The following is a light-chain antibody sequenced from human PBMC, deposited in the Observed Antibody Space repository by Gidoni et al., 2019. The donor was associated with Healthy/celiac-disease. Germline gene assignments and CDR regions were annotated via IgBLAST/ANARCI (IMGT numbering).Light chain of an antibody. CDR3: HQLNSYPYT. CDR1: QGISSY. J-gene: IGKJ2*01. Sequence: DIQLTQSPSFLSASVGDRVTITCQASQGISSYLAWYQQKPGKAPKLLIYAASTLQSGVPSRFSGSGSGIEFTLTIISLQPVDFATYYCHQLNSYPYTFGQGTKLEIK. CDR2: AAS. V-gene: IGKV1-9*01.